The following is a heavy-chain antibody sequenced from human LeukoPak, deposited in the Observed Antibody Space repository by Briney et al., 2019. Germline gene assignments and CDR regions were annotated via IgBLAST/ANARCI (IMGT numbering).Heavy chain of an antibody. D-gene: IGHD2-15*01. CDR3: ARTGYCSGGSCYFDFDY. J-gene: IGHJ4*02. V-gene: IGHV3-21*01. Sequence: PGGSLRLSCAASGFTFSSYSMNWVRQAPGKGLEWVSSISSSSSYIYYADSVKGRSTISRDNAKNSLYLQMNSLRAEDTAVYYCARTGYCSGGSCYFDFDYWGQGTLVTVSS. CDR1: GFTFSSYS. CDR2: ISSSSSYI.